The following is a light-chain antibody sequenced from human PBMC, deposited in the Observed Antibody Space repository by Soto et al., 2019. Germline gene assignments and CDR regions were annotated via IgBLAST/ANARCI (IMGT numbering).Light chain of an antibody. Sequence: HSVLTQPPSTSGTPGQRVTISCSGASSNIENNSVNWYQHLPGTAPKLLIYATNQRPSGVPNRFSGSKSGTSASLAISGLQSEDEADYYCTAWDDSLNLVAFGGGTKLTVL. CDR3: TAWDDSLNLVA. V-gene: IGLV1-44*01. CDR2: ATN. CDR1: SSNIENNS. J-gene: IGLJ2*01.